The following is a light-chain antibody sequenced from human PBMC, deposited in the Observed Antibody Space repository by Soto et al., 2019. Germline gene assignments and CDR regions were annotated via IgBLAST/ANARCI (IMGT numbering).Light chain of an antibody. J-gene: IGKJ4*01. CDR3: QQGDSFPFT. CDR1: QNIPGY. V-gene: IGKV1-39*01. CDR2: AAS. Sequence: DTQMTQSPSSLSASVGDRVTITCRASQNIPGYLNWFQQKPGKAPKLLIYAASRLQSGVPSRFSGSESGTDFTLIISSLQPEDFATYFCQQGDSFPFTFGGGTKVDIK.